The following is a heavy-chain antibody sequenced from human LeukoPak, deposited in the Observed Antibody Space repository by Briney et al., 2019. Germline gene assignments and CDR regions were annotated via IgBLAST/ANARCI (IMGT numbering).Heavy chain of an antibody. J-gene: IGHJ3*02. CDR1: GGSISSYY. D-gene: IGHD6-13*01. CDR3: ARRVNSSSNAFDI. Sequence: PSETLSLTCTVSGGSISSYYWSWIRQPPGKGLEWIGYIYYSGSTNYNPSLKSRVTISVDTSKNQFSLKLSSVTAADTAVYYCARRVNSSSNAFDIWGQGTTVTVSS. CDR2: IYYSGST. V-gene: IGHV4-59*01.